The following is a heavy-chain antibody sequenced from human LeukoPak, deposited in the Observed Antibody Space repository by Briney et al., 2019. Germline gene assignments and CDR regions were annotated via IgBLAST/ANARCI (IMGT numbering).Heavy chain of an antibody. CDR2: IYYSGST. V-gene: IGHV4-39*07. J-gene: IGHJ5*02. D-gene: IGHD5-18*01. Sequence: PSETLSLTCTVSGGSISSSSYYWGWIRQPPGKGLEWIGSIYYSGSTYYNPSLKSRVTISVDTSKNQFSLKLSSVTAADTAVYYCASLTAILNNWFDPWGQGTLVTVSS. CDR1: GGSISSSSYY. CDR3: ASLTAILNNWFDP.